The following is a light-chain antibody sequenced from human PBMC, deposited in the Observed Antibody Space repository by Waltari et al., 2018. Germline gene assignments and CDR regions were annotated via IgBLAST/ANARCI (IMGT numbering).Light chain of an antibody. J-gene: IGKJ2*01. V-gene: IGKV3-15*01. CDR1: QTIRTN. CDR2: GAS. CDR3: QQTFSTPPQMYT. Sequence: ETVMTQSPASLSVSPGERATLPCRASQTIRTNLAWYQHKPGQAPRLLIHGASNLQGGVSSRFSGSGSGTEFTLSISHLQPEDFATYYCQQTFSTPPQMYTFGQGTKLDIK.